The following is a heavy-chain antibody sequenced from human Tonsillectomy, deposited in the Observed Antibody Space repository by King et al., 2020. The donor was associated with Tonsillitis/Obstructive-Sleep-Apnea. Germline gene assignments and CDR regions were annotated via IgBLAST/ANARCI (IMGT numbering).Heavy chain of an antibody. CDR1: GGSINKSSYY. D-gene: IGHD5-18*01. CDR3: ARLDTARGGEGIDY. J-gene: IGHJ4*02. Sequence: QLQESGPGLLRPSETLSLTCTVSGGSINKSSYYWGWIRQPPGKGLEWIGSIYYGGTSYSNPSLRSRVTISVDTSKNQFSLRLSSVTAADTSIYYCARLDTARGGEGIDYWGQGTLVIVSS. V-gene: IGHV4-39*01. CDR2: IYYGGTS.